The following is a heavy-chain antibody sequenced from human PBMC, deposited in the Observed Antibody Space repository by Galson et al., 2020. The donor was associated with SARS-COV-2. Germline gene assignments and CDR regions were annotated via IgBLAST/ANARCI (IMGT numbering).Heavy chain of an antibody. D-gene: IGHD1-26*01. CDR1: GFTFSSYA. J-gene: IGHJ5*02. CDR2: ISYDGSNK. V-gene: IGHV3-30*04. Sequence: GGSLRLSCAASGFTFSSYAMHWVRQAPGKGLEWVAVISYDGSNKYYADSVKGRFTISRDTSKNTLYLQMNSLRAEDTAVYYCAREEVGAIDWFDPWGQGTLVTVSS. CDR3: AREEVGAIDWFDP.